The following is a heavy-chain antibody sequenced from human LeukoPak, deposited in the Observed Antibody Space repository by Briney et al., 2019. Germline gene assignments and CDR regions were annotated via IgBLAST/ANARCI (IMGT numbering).Heavy chain of an antibody. V-gene: IGHV4-30-2*01. CDR2: IYHSGST. J-gene: IGHJ4*02. Sequence: SETLSLTCAVSGGSISSGGYSWSWIRQPPGKGLEWIGYIYHSGSTYYNPSLKSRVTISVDRSKNQFSLKLSSVTAADTAVYYCARVSDDSSGYYPTRYFDYWGQGTLVTVSS. D-gene: IGHD3-22*01. CDR1: GGSISSGGYS. CDR3: ARVSDDSSGYYPTRYFDY.